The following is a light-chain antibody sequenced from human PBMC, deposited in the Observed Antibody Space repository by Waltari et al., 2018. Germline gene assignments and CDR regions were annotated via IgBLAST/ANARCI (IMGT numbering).Light chain of an antibody. CDR3: TSYTTRHTWV. CDR1: SSDVGAYNY. CDR2: EVN. Sequence: QSALTQPASVSGSPGQSITISCTGTSSDVGAYNYVSWYQQHPGKAPKLMIYEVNNRPSGVSKLFSGSKSGNTASLTISGLQAEDEADYYCTSYTTRHTWVFGEGTKLAVL. J-gene: IGLJ3*02. V-gene: IGLV2-14*01.